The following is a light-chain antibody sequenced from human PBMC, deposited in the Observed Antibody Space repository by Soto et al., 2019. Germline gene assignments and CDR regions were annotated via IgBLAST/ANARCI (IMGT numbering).Light chain of an antibody. CDR1: SSDVGGYNY. J-gene: IGLJ1*01. Sequence: QSALTQPASVSGSPGQSITISCTGTSSDVGGYNYVSWYQQHPGKAPKLMIYDVNHRPSGVSYRFSGSKSGNTASLTISGLQAEDDADYYCSSYTSSSPLVFGTGTKLTVL. CDR3: SSYTSSSPLV. V-gene: IGLV2-14*03. CDR2: DVN.